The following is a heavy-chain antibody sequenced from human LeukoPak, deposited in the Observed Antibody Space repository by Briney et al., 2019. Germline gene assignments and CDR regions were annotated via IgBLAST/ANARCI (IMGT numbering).Heavy chain of an antibody. CDR1: GFTFSSYE. Sequence: GSLRLSCAASGFTFSSYEMTWVRQAPGKGLEWVSNISSSDTTIHYADSVKGRFTISRDNARSSLYLQMNSLRAEDTAVYYCARSRRDNYYYYYGMDVWGQGTTVTVSS. D-gene: IGHD5-24*01. V-gene: IGHV3-48*03. CDR2: ISSSDTTI. CDR3: ARSRRDNYYYYYGMDV. J-gene: IGHJ6*02.